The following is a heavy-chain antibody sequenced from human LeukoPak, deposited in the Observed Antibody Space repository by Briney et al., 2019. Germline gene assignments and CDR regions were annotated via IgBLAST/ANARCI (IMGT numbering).Heavy chain of an antibody. J-gene: IGHJ4*02. D-gene: IGHD6-19*01. V-gene: IGHV3-74*01. CDR3: AREAVAGLCLDY. CDR1: GFTFSSYW. Sequence: GGSLRLSCAASGFTFSSYWMHWVRQAPGKGLVWVSRINSDGSSTSYADSVKGRFTISRDNDKNTLYLQMNSLRAEDTAVYYCAREAVAGLCLDYWGQGTLVTVSS. CDR2: INSDGSST.